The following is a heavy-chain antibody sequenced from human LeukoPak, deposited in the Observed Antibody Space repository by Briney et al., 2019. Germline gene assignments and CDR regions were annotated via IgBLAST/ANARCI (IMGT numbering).Heavy chain of an antibody. CDR3: ARASYYYDSSGYSN. CDR2: IIPIFGTA. Sequence: GASVKVSCKASGYTFTSYAISWVRQAPGQGLEWMGGIIPIFGTANYAQKLQGRVTMTTDTSTSTTYMELRSLRSDDTAVYYCARASYYYDSSGYSNWGQGTLVTVSS. CDR1: GYTFTSYA. V-gene: IGHV1-69*05. J-gene: IGHJ4*02. D-gene: IGHD3-22*01.